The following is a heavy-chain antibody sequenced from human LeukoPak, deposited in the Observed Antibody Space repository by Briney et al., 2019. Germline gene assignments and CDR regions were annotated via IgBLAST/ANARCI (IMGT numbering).Heavy chain of an antibody. D-gene: IGHD5-24*01. J-gene: IGHJ3*02. CDR2: IIPILGIA. CDR3: ARDRRDGYNYGEPDAFDI. Sequence: ASVKVSCKASGGTFSSYTISWVRQAPGQGLEWMGRIIPILGIANYARKFQGRVTITADKSTSTAYMELGSLRSEDTAVYYCARDRRDGYNYGEPDAFDIWGQGTMVTVSS. CDR1: GGTFSSYT. V-gene: IGHV1-69*04.